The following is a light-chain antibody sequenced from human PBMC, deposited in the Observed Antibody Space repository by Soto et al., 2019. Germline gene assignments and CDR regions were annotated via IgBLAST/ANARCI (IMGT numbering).Light chain of an antibody. V-gene: IGLV2-23*02. CDR2: EVT. J-gene: IGLJ3*02. CDR3: CSYAGSTTWV. CDR1: SSDVGSYNF. Sequence: QSALTQPASVSGSPGQSITISCTGTSSDVGSYNFVSWYQQHPGKAPKLIIYEVTQGPSGVSHRFSGSKSGNTASLTISGLQAEDEADYYCCSYAGSTTWVFGGGTQLTVL.